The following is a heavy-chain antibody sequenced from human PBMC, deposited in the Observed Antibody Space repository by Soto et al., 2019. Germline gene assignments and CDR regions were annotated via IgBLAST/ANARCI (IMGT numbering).Heavy chain of an antibody. CDR2: ISNDGTNK. J-gene: IGHJ4*02. D-gene: IGHD5-12*01. Sequence: VGSLRLSCAASGFTFNIFGMHWVRQAPGKGLEWVALISNDGTNKYYADSVRGRFTISRDSSKNTVFLQMDSLRADDTAVYYCAKGSTRWLESLLHYWGQGTLVTVSS. V-gene: IGHV3-30*18. CDR3: AKGSTRWLESLLHY. CDR1: GFTFNIFG.